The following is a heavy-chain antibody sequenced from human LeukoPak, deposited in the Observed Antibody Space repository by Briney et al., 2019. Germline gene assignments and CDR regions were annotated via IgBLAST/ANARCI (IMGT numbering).Heavy chain of an antibody. D-gene: IGHD3-3*01. Sequence: SETLSLTCTGSGGSISSYSWSWIRQPAGKGLEWIGRIYTSGSTNYNPSLKSRVTMSVDTSKNQFSLKLSSVTAADTAVYYCARAHYDFWGAYLDYWGQGTLVTVSS. CDR2: IYTSGST. CDR1: GGSISSYS. J-gene: IGHJ4*02. CDR3: ARAHYDFWGAYLDY. V-gene: IGHV4-4*07.